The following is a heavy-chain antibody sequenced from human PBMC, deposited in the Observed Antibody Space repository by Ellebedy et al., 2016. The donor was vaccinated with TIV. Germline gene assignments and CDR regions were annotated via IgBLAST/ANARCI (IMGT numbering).Heavy chain of an antibody. V-gene: IGHV4-59*01. Sequence: MPGGSLRLSCTVSGGSISSYYWSWIRQPPGKGLEWIGYIYYSGSTNYNPSLKSRVTISVDTSKNQFSLKLSSVTAADTAVYYCARVQCSGGSCYPYYFDYWGQGTLVTVSS. CDR1: GGSISSYY. CDR2: IYYSGST. J-gene: IGHJ4*02. CDR3: ARVQCSGGSCYPYYFDY. D-gene: IGHD2-15*01.